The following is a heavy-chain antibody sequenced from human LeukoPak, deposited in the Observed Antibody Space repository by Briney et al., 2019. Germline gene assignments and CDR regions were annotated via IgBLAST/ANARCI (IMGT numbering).Heavy chain of an antibody. CDR2: IRGSGSGM. J-gene: IGHJ4*02. V-gene: IGHV3-48*04. CDR1: GFGFSDYS. D-gene: IGHD7-27*01. Sequence: GGSLRLSCAASGFGFSDYSINWVRQAPGKGLEWVANIRGSGSGMGYGSYYGDSVKGRFTISRDNAKTSLYLQMNSLRADDTAVYYCARDDNWGFDYWGQGALVTVSS. CDR3: ARDDNWGFDY.